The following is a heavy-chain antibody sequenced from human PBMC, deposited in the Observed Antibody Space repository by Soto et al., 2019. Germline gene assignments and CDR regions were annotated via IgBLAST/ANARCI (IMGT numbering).Heavy chain of an antibody. D-gene: IGHD6-13*01. J-gene: IGHJ6*02. Sequence: ASVKVSCKASGYTFTSYYMHWVRQAPGQGLEWMGIINPSGGSTSYAQKFQSRVTMTRDTSTSTVYMELSSLRSEDTAVYYCARFSGIAAAGRPYYYYGMDVWGQGTTVTVSS. CDR1: GYTFTSYY. CDR2: INPSGGST. CDR3: ARFSGIAAAGRPYYYYGMDV. V-gene: IGHV1-46*01.